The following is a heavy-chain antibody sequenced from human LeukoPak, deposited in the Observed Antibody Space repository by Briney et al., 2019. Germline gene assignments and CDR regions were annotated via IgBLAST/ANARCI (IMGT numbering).Heavy chain of an antibody. CDR1: GYTFTSYA. CDR3: ARSRGGYYDSSGYYTNWFDP. Sequence: ASVKVSCKASGYTFTSYAISWVRQAPGQGLEWMGWISAYNGNTNYAQKLQGRVTMTTDTSTSTAYMELRSLRSDDTAVYYCARSRGGYYDSSGYYTNWFDPWGQGTLVTVSS. J-gene: IGHJ5*02. CDR2: ISAYNGNT. V-gene: IGHV1-18*01. D-gene: IGHD3-22*01.